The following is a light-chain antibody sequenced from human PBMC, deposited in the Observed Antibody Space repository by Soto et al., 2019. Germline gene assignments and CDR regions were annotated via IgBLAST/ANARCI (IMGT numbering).Light chain of an antibody. CDR2: GAS. J-gene: IGKJ4*01. V-gene: IGKV3-15*01. CDR3: QQYKDCPLT. CDR1: RSVSST. Sequence: EIVMTQSPATLSVSRGGRATLSCRASRSVSSTLAWYQQKPGQAPRLLIYGASTRATGFPARFSGSGSGTELTLTISSLQSEDFAVYYCQQYKDCPLTFGGGTKVDI.